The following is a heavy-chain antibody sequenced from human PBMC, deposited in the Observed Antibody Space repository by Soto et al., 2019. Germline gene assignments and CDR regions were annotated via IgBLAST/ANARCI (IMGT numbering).Heavy chain of an antibody. CDR3: AREGGCYGGNCQFDP. CDR1: GFTFSDYY. D-gene: IGHD2-15*01. CDR2: ISHTSAVI. J-gene: IGHJ5*02. V-gene: IGHV3-11*01. Sequence: GGSLRLSCAASGFTFSDYYMNWVRQAPGKGLEWISYISHTSAVIYYADSVKGRFTISRDNAKNSLYLEMNSLRPEDTAVYYCAREGGCYGGNCQFDPWGQGTLVTVSS.